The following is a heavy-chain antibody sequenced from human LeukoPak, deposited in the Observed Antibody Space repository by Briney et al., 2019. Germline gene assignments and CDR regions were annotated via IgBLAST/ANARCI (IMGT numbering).Heavy chain of an antibody. CDR3: ARVYDSSGYYRAAGAFDI. Sequence: GASVKVSCKAPGGTFSSYAISWVRQAPGQGLEWMGGIIPIFGTANYAQKFQGRVTITADESTSTAYMELSSLRSEDTAVYYCARVYDSSGYYRAAGAFDIWGQGTMVTVSS. CDR2: IIPIFGTA. D-gene: IGHD3-22*01. V-gene: IGHV1-69*13. J-gene: IGHJ3*02. CDR1: GGTFSSYA.